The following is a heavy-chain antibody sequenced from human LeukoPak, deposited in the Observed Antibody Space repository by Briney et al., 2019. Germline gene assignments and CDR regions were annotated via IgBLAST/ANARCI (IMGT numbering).Heavy chain of an antibody. CDR1: GGSISSYY. Sequence: SETLSLTCTVSGGSISSYYWSWIRQPPGKGLEWIGYIYYSGITNYNPALKSRVTISVDASRNQLSLKLRSATAADTAVYYCARYYCGGDCYSGFFDFWGQGTLVTVSS. CDR2: IYYSGIT. V-gene: IGHV4-59*08. J-gene: IGHJ4*02. CDR3: ARYYCGGDCYSGFFDF. D-gene: IGHD2-21*02.